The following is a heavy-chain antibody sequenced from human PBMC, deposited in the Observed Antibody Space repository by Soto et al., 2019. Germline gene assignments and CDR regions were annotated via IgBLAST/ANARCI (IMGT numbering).Heavy chain of an antibody. J-gene: IGHJ6*02. CDR1: GDTRTDFS. CDR2: LSVGNGDT. Sequence: AAVKVSCKASGDTRTDFSMHWVRQAPGQRPEWMGWLSVGNGDTKYSQKFQGRVTITRDTSARTAYMELSNLRSEDTAVYYCATSEGDCGGGSCYNYFYYYGMDVWGQGTTVTVSS. V-gene: IGHV1-3*01. CDR3: ATSEGDCGGGSCYNYFYYYGMDV. D-gene: IGHD2-15*01.